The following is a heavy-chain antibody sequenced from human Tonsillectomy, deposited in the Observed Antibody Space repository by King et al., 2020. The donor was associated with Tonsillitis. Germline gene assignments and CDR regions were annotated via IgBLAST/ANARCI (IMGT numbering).Heavy chain of an antibody. J-gene: IGHJ4*02. V-gene: IGHV5-51*01. CDR1: GYSFSSSW. CDR2: IYPGDSDI. Sequence: VPLVESGPEVPKPGESLNISCKGTGYSFSSSWIGWVRQMPGQGLEWMGIIYPGDSDIRYGPSFQGQVTISADKSVSTAYLQWSSLKASDTARDDCARHAESSPLELWGQGTRVTGSS. D-gene: IGHD3-3*01. CDR3: ARHAESSPLEL.